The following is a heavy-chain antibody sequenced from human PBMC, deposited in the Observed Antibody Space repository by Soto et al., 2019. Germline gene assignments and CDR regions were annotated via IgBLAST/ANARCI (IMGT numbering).Heavy chain of an antibody. J-gene: IGHJ3*01. Sequence: PSETLSLTCTVSGGSISSYYWSWIRQPPGKGLEWIGYVYYSGNTIYNPSLKSRVTISVDTSKNQFSLRLTSVTAADTAVYHCARLSAYYYVYAFDLWGQGTMVTVSS. D-gene: IGHD3-22*01. CDR1: GGSISSYY. V-gene: IGHV4-59*01. CDR2: VYYSGNT. CDR3: ARLSAYYYVYAFDL.